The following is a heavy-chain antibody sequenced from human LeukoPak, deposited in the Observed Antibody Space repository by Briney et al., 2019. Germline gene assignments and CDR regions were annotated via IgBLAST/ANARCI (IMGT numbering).Heavy chain of an antibody. CDR1: GGSFSGYY. J-gene: IGHJ5*02. V-gene: IGHV4-34*01. D-gene: IGHD6-13*01. Sequence: SETLSLTCAVYGGSFSGYYWSWIRQPPGKGLEWIGEINHSGSTNYNPSLKSRVTISVDTSKNQFSLKLSSVTAADTAVYYCASGTVAEQLGWFDPWGQGTLVTVSS. CDR2: INHSGST. CDR3: ASGTVAEQLGWFDP.